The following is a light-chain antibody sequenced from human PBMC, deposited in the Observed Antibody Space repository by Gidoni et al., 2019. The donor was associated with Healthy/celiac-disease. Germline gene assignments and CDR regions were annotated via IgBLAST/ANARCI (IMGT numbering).Light chain of an antibody. CDR1: QSVSSY. Sequence: EIVLTQSPATLSLSPGERATLSCRASQSVSSYLAWYQQKPGQAPRLLIYDASNRATGIPARFSGSGSGTDFTLTISSLEPEDFAVYYCQQRSNWPPLXQXTRLXIK. CDR3: QQRSNWPP. J-gene: IGKJ5*01. V-gene: IGKV3-11*01. CDR2: DAS.